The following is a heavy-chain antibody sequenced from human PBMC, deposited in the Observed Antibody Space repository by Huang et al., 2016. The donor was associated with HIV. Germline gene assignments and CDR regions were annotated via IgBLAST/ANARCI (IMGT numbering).Heavy chain of an antibody. CDR2: INHSGRT. Sequence: QVHLQQWGAGLLKPSEALSLTCAVYGGSFRNYFWSWSRQPPGKGLGWIGEINHSGRTSYSPSLKSRVSISVDTSKNQFSVELSSVTAADTAVYYCARVEINTLTGYLSSFDNWGQGTLVTVSS. CDR3: ARVEINTLTGYLSSFDN. V-gene: IGHV4-34*01. CDR1: GGSFRNYF. D-gene: IGHD3-9*01. J-gene: IGHJ4*02.